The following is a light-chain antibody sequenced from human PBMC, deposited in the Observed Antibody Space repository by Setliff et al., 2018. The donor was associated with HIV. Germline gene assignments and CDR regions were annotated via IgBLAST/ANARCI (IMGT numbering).Light chain of an antibody. V-gene: IGLV2-14*02. CDR3: CSFTTSATLGLYV. J-gene: IGLJ1*01. Sequence: QSVLTQPASVSGSPGQSITIFCTGNSSNIGNYNLVSWYQRHPDKAPKLIIYDVNKRPSGVSTRFSGATSDNTASLRISGLQAEDEADYYCCSFTTSATLGLYVFGTGTKVTVL. CDR1: SSNIGNYNL. CDR2: DVN.